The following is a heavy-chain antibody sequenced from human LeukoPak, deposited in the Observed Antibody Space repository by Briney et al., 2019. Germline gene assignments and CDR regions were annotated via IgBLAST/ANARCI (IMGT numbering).Heavy chain of an antibody. CDR2: LNSDGNT. CDR3: SRGVEPLAAKTLAY. J-gene: IGHJ4*02. D-gene: IGHD1-14*01. CDR1: GLPVNTHD. V-gene: IGHV3-53*03. Sequence: VGSLSLSCADPGLPVNTHDMTWVRQPPGKGLEWVSVLNSDGNTKYAESLKSRFTISRDNSKNPLYLELNTLTPADTAVYSCSRGVEPLAAKTLAYWGQGTLVSVSS.